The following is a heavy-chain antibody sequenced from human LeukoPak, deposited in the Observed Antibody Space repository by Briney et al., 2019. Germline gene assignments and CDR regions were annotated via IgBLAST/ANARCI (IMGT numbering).Heavy chain of an antibody. CDR2: ISSSSSTI. CDR3: ARERNWYYGSGSYSPDFDY. CDR1: GFTFSSYS. V-gene: IGHV3-48*01. J-gene: IGHJ4*02. D-gene: IGHD3-10*01. Sequence: QAGGSLRLSGAASGFTFSSYSMNWVRQAPGKGPEWVSYISSSSSTIYYADSVKGRFTISRDNAKNSLYLQMNSLRAEDTAVYYCARERNWYYGSGSYSPDFDYWGQGTLVTVSS.